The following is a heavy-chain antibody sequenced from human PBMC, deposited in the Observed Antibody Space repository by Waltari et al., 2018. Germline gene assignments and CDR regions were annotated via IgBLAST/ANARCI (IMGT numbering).Heavy chain of an antibody. J-gene: IGHJ3*01. D-gene: IGHD3-3*01. Sequence: ASGFTFSSYAMSWVRQAPGKGLEWVSAISGSGGSTYYADSVKGRFTISRDNSKNTLYLQMNSLKTEDTAVYYCLPRKFGLGAFDVWGQGTMVTVSS. V-gene: IGHV3-23*01. CDR1: GFTFSSYA. CDR2: ISGSGGST. CDR3: LPRKFGLGAFDV.